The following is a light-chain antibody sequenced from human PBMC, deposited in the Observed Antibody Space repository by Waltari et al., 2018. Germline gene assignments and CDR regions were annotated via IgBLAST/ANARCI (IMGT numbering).Light chain of an antibody. J-gene: IGLJ1*01. Sequence: QSALTQPASVSGSPGQSITISCTGTSSYVGGYSYVSWYQQHPGKAPKLMIYDVSNRPSGVSKRSSGSKPGNTASPTISGLQAEDEADYYCSSYTSSSPPFLFGTGTKVTVL. CDR2: DVS. CDR3: SSYTSSSPPFL. CDR1: SSYVGGYSY. V-gene: IGLV2-14*03.